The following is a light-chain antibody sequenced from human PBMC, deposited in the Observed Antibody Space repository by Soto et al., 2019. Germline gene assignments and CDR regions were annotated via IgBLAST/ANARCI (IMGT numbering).Light chain of an antibody. CDR2: GAS. Sequence: IVLTQSPGTLSLSPGERGTLSCRASQSVSSNYLAWYQQKPGQAPRLLIYGASSRATGIPDRFSGSGSGTDFTLTISRLEPEDFALYYCQQYNNWPPITFGQGTRLEIK. V-gene: IGKV3-20*01. CDR3: QQYNNWPPIT. CDR1: QSVSSNY. J-gene: IGKJ5*01.